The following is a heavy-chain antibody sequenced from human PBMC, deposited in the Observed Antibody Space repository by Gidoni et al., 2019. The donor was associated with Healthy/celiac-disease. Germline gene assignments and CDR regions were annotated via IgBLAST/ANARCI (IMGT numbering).Heavy chain of an antibody. CDR2: INWKGGST. V-gene: IGHV3-20*04. D-gene: IGHD1-26*01. CDR1: GFTFDDYG. J-gene: IGHJ6*02. CDR3: ARVVGAGGSGSRYYYYYGMDV. Sequence: EVQLVESGGGVVRPGGSLRRSCAASGFTFDDYGMSWVRQAPGKGLAWVSGINWKGGSTGYADSVKGRFTISRDNAKNSLYLQMNSLRAEDTALYYCARVVGAGGSGSRYYYYYGMDVWGQGTTVTVSS.